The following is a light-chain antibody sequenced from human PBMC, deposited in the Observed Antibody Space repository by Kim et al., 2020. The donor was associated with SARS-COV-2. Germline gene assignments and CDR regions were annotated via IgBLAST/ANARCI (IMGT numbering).Light chain of an antibody. Sequence: ASVGDRVTITCRASQSISSYLNWYQQKPGEAPQLLIYAASSLQSGVPSRFSGSGSGTDFTLSISSLQPEDFATFYCQQTYNTPRTFGQGTKVDIK. J-gene: IGKJ1*01. V-gene: IGKV1-39*01. CDR1: QSISSY. CDR2: AAS. CDR3: QQTYNTPRT.